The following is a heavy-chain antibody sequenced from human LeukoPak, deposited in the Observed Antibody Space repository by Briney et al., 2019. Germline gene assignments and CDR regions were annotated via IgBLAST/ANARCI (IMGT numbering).Heavy chain of an antibody. Sequence: TGGSLRLSCAASGFTFSNYAMSWVRQAPGKGLEWVSGIGDTGGTTFYADSVKGRFTISRDNSKNTLSLQMNSLRAEDAAAYYCAKDHGAGSYYNHPDYCGQGTLVTVSS. D-gene: IGHD3-10*01. CDR1: GFTFSNYA. CDR2: IGDTGGTT. V-gene: IGHV3-23*01. J-gene: IGHJ4*02. CDR3: AKDHGAGSYYNHPDY.